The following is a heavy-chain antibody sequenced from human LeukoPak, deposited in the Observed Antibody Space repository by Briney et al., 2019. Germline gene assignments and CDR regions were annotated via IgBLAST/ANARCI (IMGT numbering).Heavy chain of an antibody. J-gene: IGHJ4*02. Sequence: GGSLRLSCVDSGFTFNGYGMSWARQVPGKGPEWVSRIGDNGCSTYYTDSVKGRFTISRDNSKNTLYLQMNSLRVEDTAIYYCASRQGLGWHYVNWGQGTLGTVSS. CDR1: GFTFNGYG. CDR3: ASRQGLGWHYVN. CDR2: IGDNGCST. D-gene: IGHD3-10*02. V-gene: IGHV3-23*01.